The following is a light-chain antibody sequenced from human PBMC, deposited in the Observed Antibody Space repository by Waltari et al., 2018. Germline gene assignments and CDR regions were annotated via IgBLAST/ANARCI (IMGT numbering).Light chain of an antibody. CDR2: WAS. CDR1: QSVLYSANNKNY. J-gene: IGKJ4*01. V-gene: IGKV4-1*01. CDR3: QQYYTTPLT. Sequence: DIVMTQSPDSLAVSLGERATIHCRSSQSVLYSANNKNYLAWYQQKPGQPPKLLIYWASTRESGVPDQFSGSGSGTDFTLTISSRQAEDVAVYYCQQYYTTPLTFGGGTNVEI.